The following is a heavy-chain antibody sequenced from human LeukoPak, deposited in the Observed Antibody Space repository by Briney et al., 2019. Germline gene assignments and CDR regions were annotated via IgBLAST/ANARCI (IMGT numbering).Heavy chain of an antibody. CDR3: AKVDYWTPENYFDS. D-gene: IGHD1-1*01. V-gene: IGHV3-23*01. CDR1: GFTFSTYN. J-gene: IGHJ4*02. Sequence: GGSLRLSSSASGFTFSTYNMNWVRQTPGKGLESVSGITDDEDTHYADSVKGRFTISRDNTPNTVFLQMNSLSVEDTAVYYCAKVDYWTPENYFDSWGQGTLVTVSS. CDR2: ITDDEDT.